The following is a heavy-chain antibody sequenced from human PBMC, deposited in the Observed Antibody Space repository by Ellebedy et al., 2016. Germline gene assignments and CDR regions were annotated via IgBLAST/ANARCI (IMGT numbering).Heavy chain of an antibody. CDR2: INHSGST. Sequence: SETLSLTCAVYGGSFSGYYWSWIRQPTGKGLEWIGEINHSGSTNYNPSLKSRVTISVDTSKNQFPLKLSSVTAADTAVYYCARVGSSETYYGMDVWGQGTTVTVSS. D-gene: IGHD2-15*01. V-gene: IGHV4-34*01. J-gene: IGHJ6*02. CDR1: GGSFSGYY. CDR3: ARVGSSETYYGMDV.